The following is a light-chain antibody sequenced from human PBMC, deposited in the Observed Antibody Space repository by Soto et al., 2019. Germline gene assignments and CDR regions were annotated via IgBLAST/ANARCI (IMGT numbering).Light chain of an antibody. CDR1: QSVSSN. J-gene: IGKJ1*01. CDR3: QQYNNWPRT. V-gene: IGKV3-15*01. Sequence: EIVMTQSPATLTVSPGERATLSCRASQSVSSNLVWYQQKPGQAPRLLIYGASTRATGIPARFSGSGSGTEFTLTISSXQSEDVAVYYCQQYNNWPRTFGQGTKVDLK. CDR2: GAS.